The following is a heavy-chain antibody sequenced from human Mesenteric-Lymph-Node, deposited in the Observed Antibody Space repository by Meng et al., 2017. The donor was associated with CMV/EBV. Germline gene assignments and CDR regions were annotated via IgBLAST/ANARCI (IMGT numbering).Heavy chain of an antibody. V-gene: IGHV4-39*01. CDR1: GDSISSFYY. CDR3: ARPFPSWQSPRLDPFGA. Sequence: QRPRGDSGQGQVTPSETLSLTCTVSGDSISSFYYWGWIRQPPGRGLEWIGSVHYTGSTYYSPSLKSRVTVSVDTSKNQFSLRLTSVTAADTAVYYCARPFPSWQSPRLDPFGAWGQGTLVTVSS. D-gene: IGHD6-19*01. CDR2: VHYTGST. J-gene: IGHJ5*02.